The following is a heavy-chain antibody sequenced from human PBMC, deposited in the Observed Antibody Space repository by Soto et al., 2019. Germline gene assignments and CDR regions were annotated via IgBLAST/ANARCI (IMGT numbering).Heavy chain of an antibody. Sequence: VSVKVSCKASGYTFTSYAMHWVRQAPGQRLEWMGWINAGNGNTKYSQKFQGRVTITRDTSASTAYMELSSLRSEDTAVYYCARVVIGAGCFDYWGQGTLVTVSS. V-gene: IGHV1-3*01. J-gene: IGHJ4*02. CDR2: INAGNGNT. CDR1: GYTFTSYA. CDR3: ARVVIGAGCFDY. D-gene: IGHD5-12*01.